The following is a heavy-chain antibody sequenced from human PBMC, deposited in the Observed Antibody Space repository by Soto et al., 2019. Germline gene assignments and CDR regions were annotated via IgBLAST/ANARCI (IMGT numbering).Heavy chain of an antibody. CDR1: GGTFSSYA. CDR3: ARVPFTMVRARPYYFDY. V-gene: IGHV1-69*01. Sequence: QVQLVQSGAEVKKPGSSVKVSCKASGGTFSSYAISWVRQAPGQGLEWMGGIIPIFGTANYAQKFQGRVTITADESMSTAYMELSSLRSEDTAVYYCARVPFTMVRARPYYFDYWGQGTLVTVSS. D-gene: IGHD3-10*01. J-gene: IGHJ4*02. CDR2: IIPIFGTA.